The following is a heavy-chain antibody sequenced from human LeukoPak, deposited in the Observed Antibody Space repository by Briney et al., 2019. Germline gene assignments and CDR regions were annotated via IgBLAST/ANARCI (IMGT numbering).Heavy chain of an antibody. CDR2: ISYDRSNK. Sequence: GGSLRLSCAASGFTFSSYGMHWVRQAPGKGLEWVAVISYDRSNKYYADSVKGRFTISRDNSKNTLYLQMNSLSAEDTAVYYCARDYGGSDFDYWGQGTLVTVSS. CDR1: GFTFSSYG. CDR3: ARDYGGSDFDY. D-gene: IGHD3-16*01. V-gene: IGHV3-30*03. J-gene: IGHJ4*02.